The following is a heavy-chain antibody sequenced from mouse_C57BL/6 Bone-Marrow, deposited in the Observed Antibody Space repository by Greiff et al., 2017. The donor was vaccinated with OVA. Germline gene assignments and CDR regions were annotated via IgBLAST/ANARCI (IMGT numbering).Heavy chain of an antibody. CDR2: ISSGSSTI. V-gene: IGHV5-17*01. D-gene: IGHD1-1*01. J-gene: IGHJ3*01. CDR1: GFTFSDYG. Sequence: VKLMASGGGLVKPGGSLKLSCAASGFTFSDYGMHWFRQAPEKGLEWVAYISSGSSTIYYADTVKGRFTISRDNAKNTLFLQMTSLRSEDTAMYYCAREGYGTPFAYWGQGTLVTVSA. CDR3: AREGYGTPFAY.